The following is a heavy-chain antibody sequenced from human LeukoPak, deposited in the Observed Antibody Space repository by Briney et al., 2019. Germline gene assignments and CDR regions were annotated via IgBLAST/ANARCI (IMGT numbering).Heavy chain of an antibody. Sequence: GGSLRLSCAASGFTFSSYGMHWVRQAPGKGLEWVAFIWFDGSNKYYADSVKGRFTISRDNSKNTLCLQMNSLRAEDTAVYYCAKDSADYYDSSGYFRFYYYYYYMDVWGKGTTVTVSS. J-gene: IGHJ6*03. CDR3: AKDSADYYDSSGYFRFYYYYYYMDV. CDR2: IWFDGSNK. CDR1: GFTFSSYG. D-gene: IGHD3-22*01. V-gene: IGHV3-30*02.